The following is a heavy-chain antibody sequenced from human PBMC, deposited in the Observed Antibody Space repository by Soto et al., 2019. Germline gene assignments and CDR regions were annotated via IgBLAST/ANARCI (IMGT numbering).Heavy chain of an antibody. CDR1: GFTFSSYS. CDR2: ISSSSSTI. J-gene: IGHJ5*02. CDR3: ARGLAARPSWFDP. Sequence: GGSLRLSCAASGFTFSSYSMNWVRQAPGKGLEWVSYISSSSSTIYYADSVKGRFTVSRDNAKNSLYLQLNSLRDEDTAVYFCARGLAARPSWFDPWGQGTMVTVYS. D-gene: IGHD6-6*01. V-gene: IGHV3-48*02.